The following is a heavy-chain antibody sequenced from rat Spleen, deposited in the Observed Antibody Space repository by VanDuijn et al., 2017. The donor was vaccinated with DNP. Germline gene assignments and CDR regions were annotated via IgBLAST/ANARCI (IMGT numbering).Heavy chain of an antibody. CDR1: GFTFSDYN. V-gene: IGHV5S10*01. CDR3: TTDNYSAPFDY. CDR2: ISFDGSST. J-gene: IGHJ2*01. D-gene: IGHD1-8*01. Sequence: EVQLVESGGGLVRPGRSLKLSCAASGFTFSDYNMAWVRQAPKMGLEWVATISFDGSSTYYRDSVKGRFTVSRDNAKSTLYLQMDSLRSEDTATYYCTTDNYSAPFDYWGQGVMVTVSS.